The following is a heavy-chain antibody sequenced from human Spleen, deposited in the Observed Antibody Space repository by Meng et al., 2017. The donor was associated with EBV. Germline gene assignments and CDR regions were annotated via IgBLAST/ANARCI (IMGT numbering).Heavy chain of an antibody. Sequence: QVQLQQWGAGLLKPSXXLSLTXXVYGGSFSGFYWSWIRQPPGKGLEWIGEINHSGSTNYNPSLKSRVTISLDTSKNQFSLKLYSVTAADTAVYYCARPFPSIVSPRLDPFGDWGQGTLGTVAS. CDR1: GGSFSGFY. CDR2: INHSGST. D-gene: IGHD5/OR15-5a*01. CDR3: ARPFPSIVSPRLDPFGD. V-gene: IGHV4-34*01. J-gene: IGHJ4*02.